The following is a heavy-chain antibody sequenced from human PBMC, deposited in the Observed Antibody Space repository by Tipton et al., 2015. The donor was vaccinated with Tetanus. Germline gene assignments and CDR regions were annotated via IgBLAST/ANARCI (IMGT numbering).Heavy chain of an antibody. V-gene: IGHV3-33*01. CDR3: AREADCSGGSCFSGDFDN. J-gene: IGHJ4*02. CDR2: SWYDGTDK. CDR1: GFIFSSYG. Sequence: SLRLSCAASGFIFSSYGIHWVRQAPGKGLEWVAVSWYDGTDKYYADSVKGRFTISRDNSKNTLYLQMNSLRAEDTAVYYCAREADCSGGSCFSGDFDNWGQGTQLTVSS. D-gene: IGHD2-15*01.